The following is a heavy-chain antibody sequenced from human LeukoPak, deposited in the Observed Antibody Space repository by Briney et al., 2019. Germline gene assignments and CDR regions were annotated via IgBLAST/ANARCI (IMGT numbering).Heavy chain of an antibody. CDR1: GFTFTNYG. D-gene: IGHD6-6*01. Sequence: GGSLRLSCAASGFTFTNYGMHWVRQAPGKGLEWVAVISYDGSNKYYADSVKGRFTIYRDNSKNTLSLQMNSLRPEDTAVYYCASSSSSSSYSPGDYWGQETLVTVSS. J-gene: IGHJ4*02. CDR2: ISYDGSNK. CDR3: ASSSSSSSYSPGDY. V-gene: IGHV3-30*03.